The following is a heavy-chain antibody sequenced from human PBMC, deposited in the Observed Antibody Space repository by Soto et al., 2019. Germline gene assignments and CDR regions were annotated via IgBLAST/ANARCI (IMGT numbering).Heavy chain of an antibody. J-gene: IGHJ2*01. V-gene: IGHV2-70*04. CDR2: IDWDDDK. CDR3: ARMMGRYGSAWYWHFDL. Sequence: SGPTLVNPTETLTLTCTFSGFSLSTSGIRLIWVRQPPGKALEWLARIDWDDDKFYNTSLRTRLTISKDTSKNQVVLTMTNMEPVDTGTYYCARMMGRYGSAWYWHFDLWGRGSLVTVS. CDR1: GFSLSTSGIR. D-gene: IGHD6-19*01.